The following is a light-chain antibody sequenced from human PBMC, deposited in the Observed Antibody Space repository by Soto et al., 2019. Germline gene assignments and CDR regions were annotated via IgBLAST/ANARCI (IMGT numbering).Light chain of an antibody. J-gene: IGLJ3*02. CDR2: YDT. Sequence: QSALTQPASVSGSPGQSISISCTGTSSDIGSYNLVSWYQQHPGRAPKLMIYYDTKRPSGVSNRFSGSKSGNTPSLTISGLQSEDEAGYSRCLYAISSALRWVFGGGPQLTVL. CDR3: CLYAISSALRWV. V-gene: IGLV2-23*01. CDR1: SSDIGSYNL.